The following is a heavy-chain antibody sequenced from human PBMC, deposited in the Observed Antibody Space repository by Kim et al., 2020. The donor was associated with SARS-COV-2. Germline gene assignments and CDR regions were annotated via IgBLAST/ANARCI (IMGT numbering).Heavy chain of an antibody. Sequence: SVKVSCKAAGGTFYNYAITWVRQAPGQGLEWMGGIIHFSGVTNYAQKFQGRVTITADESTSTVYMEVSSLRAEDTAVYYCAKVLGDSSGYYLHYYGLDVWGQGTTVTVSS. CDR3: AKVLGDSSGYYLHYYGLDV. CDR2: IIHFSGVT. D-gene: IGHD3-22*01. J-gene: IGHJ6*02. V-gene: IGHV1-69*13. CDR1: GGTFYNYA.